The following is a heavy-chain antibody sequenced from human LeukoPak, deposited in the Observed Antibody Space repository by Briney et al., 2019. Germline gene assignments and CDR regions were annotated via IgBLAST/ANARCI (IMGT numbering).Heavy chain of an antibody. CDR2: IRSDGSDT. Sequence: GGSLRLSCAASGFTFSSYWMHWVRQAPGKGLVWVSRIRSDGSDTRYAESVKGRFTISRDNAKNTLYLQMNSLRAEDTAVYYCARHGSITMVRGRLRYYYMDVWGKGTTVTISS. CDR1: GFTFSSYW. D-gene: IGHD3-10*01. CDR3: ARHGSITMVRGRLRYYYMDV. J-gene: IGHJ6*03. V-gene: IGHV3-74*01.